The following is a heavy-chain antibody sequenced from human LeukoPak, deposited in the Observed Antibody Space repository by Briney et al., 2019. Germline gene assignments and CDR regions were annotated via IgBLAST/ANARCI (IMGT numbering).Heavy chain of an antibody. V-gene: IGHV3-21*01. J-gene: IGHJ1*01. CDR3: ARVFGSGWSAEYFLH. CDR2: ITSSSSYI. CDR1: GVTFSSYS. Sequence: KSGGSLRLSCAASGVTFSSYSMNWVRQAPGKGLEWVSSITSSSSYIYYADSVKGRFTISRDNARNSLYLQMNSLRAEDTAVYYCARVFGSGWSAEYFLHWGQGTLVTVSS. D-gene: IGHD6-19*01.